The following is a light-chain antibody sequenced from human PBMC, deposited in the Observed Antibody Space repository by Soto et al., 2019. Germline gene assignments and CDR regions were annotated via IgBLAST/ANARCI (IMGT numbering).Light chain of an antibody. J-gene: IGKJ1*01. CDR1: QSVLYTSNNRNY. CDR2: WAS. Sequence: DIVMTQSPDSLAVSLGERATINCKSSQSVLYTSNNRNYLAWYQQKLGQPPKLLIYWASTRESGVPDRFSGSGSGTDFTLTISSLQAEDVAVYYCQQYSSTPRTFGQGTKVEIK. V-gene: IGKV4-1*01. CDR3: QQYSSTPRT.